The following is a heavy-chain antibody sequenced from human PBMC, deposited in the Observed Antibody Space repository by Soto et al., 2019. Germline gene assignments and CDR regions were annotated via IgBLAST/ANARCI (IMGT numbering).Heavy chain of an antibody. J-gene: IGHJ4*02. D-gene: IGHD4-17*01. CDR3: AIRTNYGDYVGDY. Sequence: VESLKISCKGSGYSFTSYCIGWVRQMPGKGLEWMGIIYPGDSDTRYSPSFQGQVTISADKSISTAYLQWSSLKASDTAMYYCAIRTNYGDYVGDYWGQGTLVTVSS. V-gene: IGHV5-51*01. CDR2: IYPGDSDT. CDR1: GYSFTSYC.